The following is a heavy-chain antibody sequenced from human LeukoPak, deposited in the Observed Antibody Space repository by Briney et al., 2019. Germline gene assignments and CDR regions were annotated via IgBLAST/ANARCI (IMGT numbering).Heavy chain of an antibody. Sequence: GGSLRLSCAASGFTFDNYAMHWVRQAPGKGLEWVSGISWNSGSIGYAGSVKGRFTISRDNAKNSLFLQMNSLRAEDTALYYCAKDTQSGAFDIWGQGTMVTVSS. CDR3: AKDTQSGAFDI. V-gene: IGHV3-9*01. J-gene: IGHJ3*02. CDR2: ISWNSGSI. CDR1: GFTFDNYA. D-gene: IGHD7-27*01.